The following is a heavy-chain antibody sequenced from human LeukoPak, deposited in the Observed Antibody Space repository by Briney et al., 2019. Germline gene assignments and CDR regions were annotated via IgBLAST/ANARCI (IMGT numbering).Heavy chain of an antibody. D-gene: IGHD3-10*01. V-gene: IGHV1-18*01. J-gene: IGHJ5*02. CDR3: ATTSPMVRGGWFDP. CDR2: ISAYNGNT. CDR1: GYTFTIYG. Sequence: ASVKVSCKASGYTFTIYGISWVRQAPGQGLEWMGWISAYNGNTNYAQKLQGRVTMTTDTSTSTAYMELRSLRSDDTAVYYCATTSPMVRGGWFDPWGQGTLVTVSS.